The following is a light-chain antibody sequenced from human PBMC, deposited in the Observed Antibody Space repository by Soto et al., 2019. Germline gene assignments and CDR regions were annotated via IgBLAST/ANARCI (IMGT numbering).Light chain of an antibody. V-gene: IGKV1-27*01. Sequence: DIQMTQSPSSLSASVGDRVTITCRASQGISNYLAWYQQKPGKVPKLLIYAASTLQSVVPSRFSGSGSGTDFTLTISSLQPRDVATYYCQKYNSALTFGGGTKVEIK. CDR2: AAS. J-gene: IGKJ4*01. CDR3: QKYNSALT. CDR1: QGISNY.